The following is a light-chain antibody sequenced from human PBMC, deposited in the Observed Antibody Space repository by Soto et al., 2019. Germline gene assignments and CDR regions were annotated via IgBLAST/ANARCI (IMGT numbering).Light chain of an antibody. Sequence: DVVMTQSPLSLPVTLGQPASISCRSSQSLVYTDGNTYLSWFQQRPGQSPRRLIYRVSNRDSGDPDRFGGSGSGSDFTLKISRVEAEDVGVYYCMQGTHWPLTFGGGTKVDIK. CDR2: RVS. CDR3: MQGTHWPLT. J-gene: IGKJ4*01. V-gene: IGKV2-30*01. CDR1: QSLVYTDGNTY.